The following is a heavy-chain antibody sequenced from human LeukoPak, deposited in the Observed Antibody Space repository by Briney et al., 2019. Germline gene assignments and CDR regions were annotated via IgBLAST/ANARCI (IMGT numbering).Heavy chain of an antibody. CDR3: ARDGLNDYGDYVGYYYGMDV. CDR1: GGSISSYY. CDR2: IYYSGST. J-gene: IGHJ6*02. D-gene: IGHD4-17*01. V-gene: IGHV4-59*01. Sequence: PSETLSLTRTVSGGSISSYYWSWIRQPPGKGLEWIGYIYYSGSTNYNPSLKSRVTISVDTSKNQFSLKLSSVTAADTAVYYCARDGLNDYGDYVGYYYGMDVWGQGTTVTVSS.